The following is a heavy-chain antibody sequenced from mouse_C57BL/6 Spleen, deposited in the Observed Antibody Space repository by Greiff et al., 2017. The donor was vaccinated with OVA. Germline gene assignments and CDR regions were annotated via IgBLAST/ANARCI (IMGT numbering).Heavy chain of an antibody. CDR3: VRGGSSSPFDY. CDR1: GFSFNTYA. CDR2: IRSESNNYAT. Sequence: EVQRVESGGGLVQPKGSLKLSCAASGFSFNTYAMNWVRQAPGKGLEWVARIRSESNNYATSYADSVQDSFTISRDDSESMHYLQMNTVKTEDTSMDYCVRGGSSSPFDYWGQGTTLTVSS. V-gene: IGHV10-1*01. D-gene: IGHD1-1*01. J-gene: IGHJ2*01.